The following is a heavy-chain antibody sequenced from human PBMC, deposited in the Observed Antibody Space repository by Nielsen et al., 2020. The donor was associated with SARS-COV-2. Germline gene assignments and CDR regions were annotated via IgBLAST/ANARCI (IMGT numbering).Heavy chain of an antibody. J-gene: IGHJ5*02. Sequence: SETLSLTCTVSGGSISSSSYYWSWIRQPPGKGLEWIGYISYPGSPNYNPPLKSRVTISVDTSKNQFSLKLSSVTAADTAVYYCAREAEQQLTENWFDPWGQGTLVPSPQ. CDR3: AREAEQQLTENWFDP. CDR1: GGSISSSSYY. D-gene: IGHD6-13*01. CDR2: ISYPGSP. V-gene: IGHV4-61*01.